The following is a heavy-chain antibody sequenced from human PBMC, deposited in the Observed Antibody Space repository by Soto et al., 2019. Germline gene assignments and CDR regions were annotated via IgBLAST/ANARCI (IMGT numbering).Heavy chain of an antibody. Sequence: GGSLRLSCAASGFTYSSYSMSWIRQAPGKGLEWISYISSASDYSTYADSVKGRFTISRDNAKDSLYLQLNNVRPDDTALYFCSRHDYSNEHWFDTWGLGTAVTVSS. CDR2: ISSASDYS. CDR3: SRHDYSNEHWFDT. CDR1: GFTYSSYS. V-gene: IGHV3-21*05. D-gene: IGHD4-4*01. J-gene: IGHJ5*02.